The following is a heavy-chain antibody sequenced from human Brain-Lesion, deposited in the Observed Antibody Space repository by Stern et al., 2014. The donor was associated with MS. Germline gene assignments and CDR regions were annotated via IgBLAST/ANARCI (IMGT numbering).Heavy chain of an antibody. CDR2: IYYRGST. D-gene: IGHD3-10*01. Sequence: QLQLQESGPGLVKPSETLSLTCTVSGGSISSSSYYWGWIRQPPGKGLEWIGSIYYRGSTYYNPSLKSRVTISMDTPKNQLSLRLTFVTAADTAVYFCAKLWLGELPESPFDYWGQGTLVTVSS. CDR1: GGSISSSSYY. V-gene: IGHV4-39*01. J-gene: IGHJ4*02. CDR3: AKLWLGELPESPFDY.